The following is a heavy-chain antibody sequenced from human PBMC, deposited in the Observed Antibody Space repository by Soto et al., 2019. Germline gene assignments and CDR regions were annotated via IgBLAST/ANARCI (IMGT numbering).Heavy chain of an antibody. CDR1: GGTFSSYA. CDR2: IIPIFGTA. V-gene: IGHV1-69*13. CDR3: ARDRSGTFHYYYGMDV. Sequence: SVKVSCKASGGTFSSYAISWVRQAPGQGLEWMGGIIPIFGTANYAQKFQGRVTITADESTSTAYMELSSLRSEDTALYYCARDRSGTFHYYYGMDVWGQGTTVTVSS. J-gene: IGHJ6*02. D-gene: IGHD1-7*01.